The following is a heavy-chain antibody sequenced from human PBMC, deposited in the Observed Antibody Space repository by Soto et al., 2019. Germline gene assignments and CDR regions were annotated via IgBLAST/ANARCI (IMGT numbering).Heavy chain of an antibody. Sequence: PGESLRLSCAASGLPFIRYAMTWLRPDPVKGLEWVSAITGSGAGTYYADSVRGRFTISRDNSKNTLYLQMNILRAEDTAVYSCAKYTSGWDFDHWGQGTLVTVSS. CDR1: GLPFIRYA. J-gene: IGHJ4*02. CDR2: ITGSGAGT. CDR3: AKYTSGWDFDH. V-gene: IGHV3-23*01. D-gene: IGHD6-19*01.